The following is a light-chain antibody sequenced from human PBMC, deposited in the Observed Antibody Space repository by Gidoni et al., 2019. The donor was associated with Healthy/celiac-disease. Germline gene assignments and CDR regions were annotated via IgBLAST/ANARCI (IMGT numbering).Light chain of an antibody. CDR1: QSVSSN. CDR2: GAS. J-gene: IGKJ4*01. V-gene: IGKV3D-15*01. CDR3: QQYNNWPLT. Sequence: IVMTQSPATLSVSPGARATLSCRASQSVSSNLAWYQQKPGQAPRLLIYGASTRATGIPARFSGSGSGTEFTLTISSLQSEDFAVYYCQQYNNWPLTFGGXTKVEIK.